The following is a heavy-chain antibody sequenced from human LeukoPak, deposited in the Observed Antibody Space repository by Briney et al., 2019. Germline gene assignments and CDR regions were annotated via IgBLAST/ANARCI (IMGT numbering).Heavy chain of an antibody. V-gene: IGHV4-39*07. CDR3: ARGRGSSWSNWFDP. D-gene: IGHD6-13*01. CDR1: GGSISSSSYY. J-gene: IGHJ5*02. Sequence: SETLSLTCTVSGGSISSSSYYWGWIRQPPGKGLEWIGSIYYSGSTYYNPSLKSRVTISVDTSKNQFSLKLSSVTAADTAVYYCARGRGSSWSNWFDPGGQGTLVTVSS. CDR2: IYYSGST.